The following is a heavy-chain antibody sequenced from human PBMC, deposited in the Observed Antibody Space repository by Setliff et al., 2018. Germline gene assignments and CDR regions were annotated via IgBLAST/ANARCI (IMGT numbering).Heavy chain of an antibody. V-gene: IGHV3-64*02. CDR3: AKEPPVLGRGLDY. J-gene: IGHJ4*02. CDR1: GFPFSTYA. CDR2: ISKDGDRT. Sequence: GGSLRLSCAASGFPFSTYAMHWVRQPPGKRLEYVSAISKDGDRTYYADSVKGRFTISRDNSKNTLSLQMNSLRAEDTAIYYCAKEPPVLGRGLDYWGQGTLVTVSS. D-gene: IGHD1-26*01.